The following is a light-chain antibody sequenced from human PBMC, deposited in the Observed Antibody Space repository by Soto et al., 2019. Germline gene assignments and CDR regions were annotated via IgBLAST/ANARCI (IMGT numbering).Light chain of an antibody. V-gene: IGLV2-14*01. J-gene: IGLJ1*01. CDR3: CSYTTGNTYV. CDR2: EVS. CDR1: SSDVGGYNY. Sequence: SALTQPASVSGSPGQSITISCTGTSSDVGGYNYVSWYQQHPGKAPKLIISEVSDRPSGVSDRFSGSKSGNTASLTISGLQVEDEADYYCCSYTTGNTYVFGTGTKVTV.